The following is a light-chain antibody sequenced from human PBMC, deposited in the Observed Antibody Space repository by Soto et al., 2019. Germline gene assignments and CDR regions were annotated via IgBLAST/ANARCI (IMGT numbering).Light chain of an antibody. CDR3: QHYNSYSPLT. CDR1: QSISNW. J-gene: IGKJ1*01. CDR2: KAS. V-gene: IGKV1-5*03. Sequence: DIQMTQSPSTVSASVGDRVTITCRASQSISNWLAWYQQKPGKAPKLLIYKASTLQTGVSSRFSGSGSGTEFTLTTSSLQPDDYATYYCQHYNSYSPLTFGQGTKVEIK.